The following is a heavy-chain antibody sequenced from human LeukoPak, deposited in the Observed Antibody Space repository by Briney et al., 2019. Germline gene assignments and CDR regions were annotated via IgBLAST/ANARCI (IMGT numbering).Heavy chain of an antibody. CDR1: GFTFSSYG. CDR2: ISSSGSTI. D-gene: IGHD6-13*01. CDR3: ASEIAAAASFDY. Sequence: GGSLRLSCVASGFTFSSYGMHWVRQAPGKGLEWVSYISSSGSTIYYADSVKGRFTISRDNAKNSLYLQMNSLRAEDTAVYYRASEIAAAASFDYWGQGTLVTVSS. V-gene: IGHV3-48*04. J-gene: IGHJ4*02.